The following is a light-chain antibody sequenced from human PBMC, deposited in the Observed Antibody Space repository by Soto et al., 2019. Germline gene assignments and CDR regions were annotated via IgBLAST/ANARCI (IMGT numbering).Light chain of an antibody. Sequence: QSALTQPASVSGSPGQSITISCAGTSSDVGAYNYVSWYQHHPGKAPKLMIYDVNNRPSGGSNRFSGSKSGNTASLTISGLQAEDEADYYCSSWTSGATYVFGSGTKLTVL. J-gene: IGLJ1*01. CDR2: DVN. CDR1: SSDVGAYNY. V-gene: IGLV2-14*03. CDR3: SSWTSGATYV.